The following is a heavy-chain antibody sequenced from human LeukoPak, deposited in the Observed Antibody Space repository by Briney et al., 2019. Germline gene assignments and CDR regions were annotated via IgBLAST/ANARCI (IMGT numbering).Heavy chain of an antibody. Sequence: PGGSLRLSCAASGFTFSSYGMHWVRQAPGKGLEWVAIIWYDGSNKYYADSVKGRFTISRDNSKNTLYLQMNSLRAEDTAVYYCARDRGTMIVVGNWLDPWGQGTLVTVSS. CDR2: IWYDGSNK. J-gene: IGHJ5*02. CDR1: GFTFSSYG. D-gene: IGHD3-22*01. CDR3: ARDRGTMIVVGNWLDP. V-gene: IGHV3-33*01.